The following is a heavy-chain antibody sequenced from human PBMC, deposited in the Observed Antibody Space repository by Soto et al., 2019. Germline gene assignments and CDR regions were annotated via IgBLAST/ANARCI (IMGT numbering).Heavy chain of an antibody. CDR2: INPSRGLT. CDR1: GYMFDNYC. D-gene: IGHD6-19*01. V-gene: IGHV1-46*02. CDR3: ARHGFPTAGRSGFLDN. J-gene: IGHJ4*02. Sequence: ASVKVSCKASGYMFDNYCIHWVRQTPGQGLQWIGVINPSRGLTTYAEKFQGRVSMTRDTTTSTVFMQLTSLTSXDTAIYYCARHGFPTAGRSGFLDNWRTGTLVTVYS.